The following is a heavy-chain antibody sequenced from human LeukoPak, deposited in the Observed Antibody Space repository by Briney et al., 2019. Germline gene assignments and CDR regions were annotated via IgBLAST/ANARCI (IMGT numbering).Heavy chain of an antibody. V-gene: IGHV3-7*03. J-gene: IGHJ6*02. D-gene: IGHD3-3*01. CDR2: IKQDGSEK. CDR1: GFTFSSYW. CDR3: ARWNRSPGGYDFWSGYNYYYGMDV. Sequence: GGSLRLSCAASGFTFSSYWMSWVRQAPGKGLKWVANIKQDGSEKYYVDSVKGRFTISRDNAKNSLYLQMNSLRAEDTAVYYCARWNRSPGGYDFWSGYNYYYGMDVWGQGTTVTASS.